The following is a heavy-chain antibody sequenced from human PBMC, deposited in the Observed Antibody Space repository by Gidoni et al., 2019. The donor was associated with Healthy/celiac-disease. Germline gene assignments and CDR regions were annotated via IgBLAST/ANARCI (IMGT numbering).Heavy chain of an antibody. D-gene: IGHD6-13*01. J-gene: IGHJ5*02. V-gene: IGHV4-59*01. CDR1: GGSISSYY. CDR2: IYYSGST. CDR3: ARDHLSWGSGWFDP. Sequence: QVQLQESGPGLVKPSETLSLTCTVPGGSISSYYWSWIRQPPGKGLEWIGYIYYSGSTNYNPSLKSRVTISVDTSKNQFSLKLSSVTAADTAVYYCARDHLSWGSGWFDPWGQGTLVTVSS.